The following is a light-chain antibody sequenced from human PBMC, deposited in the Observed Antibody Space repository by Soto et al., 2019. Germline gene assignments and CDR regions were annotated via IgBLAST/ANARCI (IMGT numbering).Light chain of an antibody. CDR2: DAT. Sequence: QSALTQPRSVSASPGQSVTISCTGTSSNVGGHNYVSWYQQNPGKAPRLMIYDATKRPSGVPDRFSGSKSGNAASLTISGIQAEDEADYYCCSYAASYTLAFGGGTKLTVL. V-gene: IGLV2-11*01. CDR3: CSYAASYTLA. J-gene: IGLJ2*01. CDR1: SSNVGGHNY.